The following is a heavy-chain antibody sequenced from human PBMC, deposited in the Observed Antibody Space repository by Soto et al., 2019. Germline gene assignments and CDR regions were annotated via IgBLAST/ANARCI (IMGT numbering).Heavy chain of an antibody. CDR3: ARSRHSGSYFFDY. CDR1: GGSISSGDYY. V-gene: IGHV4-30-4*01. D-gene: IGHD1-26*01. Sequence: SETLSLTCTASGGSISSGDYYWSWIRQPPGKGLEWIAYIHTTGSPYYNLSLKSRLTISIDTSKTHFSLRLSSVTAADTAVYFFARSRHSGSYFFDYWGQGILVTAPQ. J-gene: IGHJ4*02. CDR2: IHTTGSP.